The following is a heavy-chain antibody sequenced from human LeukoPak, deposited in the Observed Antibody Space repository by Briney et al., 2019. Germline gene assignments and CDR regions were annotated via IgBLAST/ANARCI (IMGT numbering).Heavy chain of an antibody. CDR2: IYYSGST. CDR1: GGSISSYY. V-gene: IGHV4-59*01. Sequence: SETLSLTCTVSGGSISSYYWSWIRQPPGKGLEWIGYIYYSGSTNYNPSLKSRVTISVDTSKNQFSLKLSSVTAADTAVYYCAREARSGWSNWFDPWGQGTLVTVSS. CDR3: AREARSGWSNWFDP. D-gene: IGHD6-19*01. J-gene: IGHJ5*02.